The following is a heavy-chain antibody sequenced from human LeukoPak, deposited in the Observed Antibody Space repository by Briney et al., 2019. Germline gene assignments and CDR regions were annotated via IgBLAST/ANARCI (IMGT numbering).Heavy chain of an antibody. CDR3: SSLYYYDSSGYTIFDY. J-gene: IGHJ4*02. CDR2: ISGSGGST. CDR1: GFTFSSYA. V-gene: IGHV3-23*01. D-gene: IGHD3-22*01. Sequence: PGGSLRLSCAASGFTFSSYAMSWVRQAPGKGLEWVSAISGSGGSTYYADSVKGRFTISRDNSENTLYLQMNSLRAEDTAVYYCSSLYYYDSSGYTIFDYWGQGTLVTVSS.